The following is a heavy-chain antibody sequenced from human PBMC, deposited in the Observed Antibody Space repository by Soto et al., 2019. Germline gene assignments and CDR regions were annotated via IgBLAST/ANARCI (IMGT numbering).Heavy chain of an antibody. J-gene: IGHJ4*02. CDR1: GFSITGNGEG. D-gene: IGHD2-2*01. V-gene: IGHV2-5*02. CDR3: AHGYVQLLATFHYFDS. Sequence: QIALKESGPTLVKPTQTLTLTCTFSGFSITGNGEGVGWIRQPPGKALEWLALIYWADDKRYSPSLRNRLTIPLDNSKDQVILTMTDMGPADTATYYCAHGYVQLLATFHYFDSWGQGTQVTVSS. CDR2: IYWADDK.